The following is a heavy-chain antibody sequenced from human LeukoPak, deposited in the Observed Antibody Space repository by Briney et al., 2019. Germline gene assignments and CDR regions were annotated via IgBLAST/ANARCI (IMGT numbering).Heavy chain of an antibody. CDR2: ITNDGSST. J-gene: IGHJ4*02. D-gene: IGHD6-19*01. Sequence: GGSLRLSCAASGLTFSSHWMHWVRQAPGKGLVWVSRITNDGSSTTYADSVKGRFTISRDNAKNMLYLQMNSLRAEDTAVYYCARERIAVAGEVTFDYWGQGTLVTVSS. CDR1: GLTFSSHW. CDR3: ARERIAVAGEVTFDY. V-gene: IGHV3-74*01.